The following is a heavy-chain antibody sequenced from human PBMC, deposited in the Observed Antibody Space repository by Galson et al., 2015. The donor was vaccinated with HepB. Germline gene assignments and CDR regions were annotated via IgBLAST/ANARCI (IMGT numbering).Heavy chain of an antibody. D-gene: IGHD1-1*01. J-gene: IGHJ4*02. V-gene: IGHV3-48*01. CDR2: ISDSSSSI. Sequence: LRLSCAASGFTFSSSNMNWVRQAPGKGLECVSFISDSSSSIYYADSVKGRFTISRDNAKNPLYLQMSSLRVEDTAVYYCARGWTLDYWGQGTLVTVSS. CDR1: GFTFSSSN. CDR3: ARGWTLDY.